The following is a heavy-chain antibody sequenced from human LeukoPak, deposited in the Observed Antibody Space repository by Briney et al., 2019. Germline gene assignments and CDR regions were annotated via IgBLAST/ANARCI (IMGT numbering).Heavy chain of an antibody. CDR2: IKQDGSEK. CDR1: GFTFSSYW. CDR3: AREVVVITNFGDFDY. J-gene: IGHJ4*02. V-gene: IGHV3-7*01. Sequence: GGSLRLSCAASGFTFSSYWMSWVRQAPGKGLEWVANIKQDGSEKYYVDSVKGRFTISRDDAKNSLYLQMNSLRAEDTAVYYCAREVVVITNFGDFDYWGQGTLVTVSS. D-gene: IGHD3-22*01.